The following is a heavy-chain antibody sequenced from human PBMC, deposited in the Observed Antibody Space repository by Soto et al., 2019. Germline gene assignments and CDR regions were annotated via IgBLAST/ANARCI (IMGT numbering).Heavy chain of an antibody. Sequence: QVQLVQSGTEVKKPGASEKVSCQASGYSISAYYIHWVRQAPGQGLEWMGWIDPKNGGTVSAQKFQGRLTMTRDTSISTVYMDLSGLTSDDTALYYCGRDDYGIFPYWGQGSLVTVSS. CDR2: IDPKNGGT. CDR1: GYSISAYY. V-gene: IGHV1-2*02. J-gene: IGHJ4*02. D-gene: IGHD3-10*01. CDR3: GRDDYGIFPY.